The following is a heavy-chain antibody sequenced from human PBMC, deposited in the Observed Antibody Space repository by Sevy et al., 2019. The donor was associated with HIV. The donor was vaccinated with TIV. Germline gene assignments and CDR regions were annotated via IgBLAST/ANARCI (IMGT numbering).Heavy chain of an antibody. CDR3: AGSSTRLYYYGMDV. CDR2: IIPIFGTA. CDR1: GGTFSSYA. Sequence: ASVKVSCKASGGTFSSYAISWVRQAPGQGLEWMGGIIPIFGTANYAQKFQGRVTITADESTSTAYMELSSLRSEGTAVYYCAGSSTRLYYYGMDVWGQGTTVTVSS. D-gene: IGHD1-1*01. J-gene: IGHJ6*02. V-gene: IGHV1-69*13.